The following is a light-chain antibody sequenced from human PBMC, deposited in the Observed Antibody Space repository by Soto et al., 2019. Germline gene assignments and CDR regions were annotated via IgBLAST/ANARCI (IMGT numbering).Light chain of an antibody. CDR3: QHYNSYSKA. J-gene: IGKJ1*01. V-gene: IGKV1-5*03. CDR1: QTISSW. CDR2: EAS. Sequence: IRMTQSASTLSGSLGDRVTLTWRASQTISSWLARYQQKTGKAPKLLIYEASTLKSGVPSRFSGSGYGTEVNLTISSLQTDDFATYYCQHYNSYSKAFGQGTKVDIK.